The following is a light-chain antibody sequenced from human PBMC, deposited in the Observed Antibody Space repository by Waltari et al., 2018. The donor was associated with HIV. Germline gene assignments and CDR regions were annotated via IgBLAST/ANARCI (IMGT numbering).Light chain of an antibody. CDR3: QSYDNSLTGSL. Sequence: QSVLTQAPSVSGAPGQRVTISCTGSSSNIGAGYDVNWYQLHPGTAPKLLIFGSRNRPSGVPDRFSASPSGTSASLAITGLQAEDEADYFCQSYDNSLTGSLFGGGTKLTVL. CDR2: GSR. CDR1: SSNIGAGYD. J-gene: IGLJ2*01. V-gene: IGLV1-40*01.